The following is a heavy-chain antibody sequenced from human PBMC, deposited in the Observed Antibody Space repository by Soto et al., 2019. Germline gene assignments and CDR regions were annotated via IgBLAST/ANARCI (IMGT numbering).Heavy chain of an antibody. CDR3: AAYSHKGY. J-gene: IGHJ4*02. D-gene: IGHD3-16*01. CDR1: GFTVSNNY. Sequence: EEQLVESGGDLVQPGGSLRLSCAASGFTVSNNYMSWVRQAPGKGLEWVSLIYSGGSTYYADSVKGRLTISRDRSKNTLYLQMNSLRAEDTAMYYCAAYSHKGYWGQGTLVTVSS. CDR2: IYSGGST. V-gene: IGHV3-66*01.